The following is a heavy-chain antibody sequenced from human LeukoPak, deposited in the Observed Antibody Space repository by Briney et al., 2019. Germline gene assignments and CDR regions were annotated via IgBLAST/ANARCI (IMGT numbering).Heavy chain of an antibody. CDR1: GFTFGSYW. CDR2: IKQDGSEK. D-gene: IGHD3-16*01. CDR3: ARDVLYVRVFDY. V-gene: IGHV3-7*01. J-gene: IGHJ4*02. Sequence: GGSLRLSCAASGFTFGSYWMSWVRQAPGKGLEWVANIKQDGSEKYYVDSVKGRFTISRDNAKNSLYLQMNSLRAEDTAVYYCARDVLYVRVFDYWGQGTLVTVSS.